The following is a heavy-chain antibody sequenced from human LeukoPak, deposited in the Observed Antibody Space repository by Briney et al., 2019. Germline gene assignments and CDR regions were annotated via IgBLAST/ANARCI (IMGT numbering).Heavy chain of an antibody. J-gene: IGHJ4*02. CDR3: AKTSRYGDYGPLPY. CDR1: GFTFSDYY. V-gene: IGHV3-11*01. Sequence: GGSLRLSCAASGFTFSDYYMGWIRQAPGKGLERLSYLSGSSTIVYYADSVKGRFTISRDNAKNTLYLQMNSLRAEDTAVYYCAKTSRYGDYGPLPYWGQGTLVTVSS. D-gene: IGHD4-17*01. CDR2: LSGSSTIV.